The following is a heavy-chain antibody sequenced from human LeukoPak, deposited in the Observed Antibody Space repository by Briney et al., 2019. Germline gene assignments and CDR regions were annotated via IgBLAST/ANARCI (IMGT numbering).Heavy chain of an antibody. CDR2: IKQDGSEK. CDR3: ARGVRDDFWSGYYTLPFDY. Sequence: AGGSLRLSCAASGFTFTSYWMSWVRQAPGKGLEWVASIKQDGSEKYYVDSVKGRFTISRDNAKNSLNLQMNSLRAEDTAVYYCARGVRDDFWSGYYTLPFDYWGQGTLVTVSS. J-gene: IGHJ4*02. CDR1: GFTFTSYW. D-gene: IGHD3-3*01. V-gene: IGHV3-7*03.